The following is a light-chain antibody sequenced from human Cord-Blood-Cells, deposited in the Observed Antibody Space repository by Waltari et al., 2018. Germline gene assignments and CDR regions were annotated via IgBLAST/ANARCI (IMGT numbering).Light chain of an antibody. J-gene: IGKJ4*01. V-gene: IGKV1-39*01. CDR2: AAS. Sequence: DIQMTQSPSSLSVSVGQRVTITCRASQSISSYLNWYQQKPGKAPKLLIYAASSLQSGVPSRFSGSGSGTDFTLTISSLQPEDFATYYCQQSYSTPTFGGGTKVEIK. CDR1: QSISSY. CDR3: QQSYSTPT.